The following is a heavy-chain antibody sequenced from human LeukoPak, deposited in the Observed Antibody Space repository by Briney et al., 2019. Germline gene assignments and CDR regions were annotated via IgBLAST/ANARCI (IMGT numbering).Heavy chain of an antibody. J-gene: IGHJ4*02. D-gene: IGHD4-23*01. CDR3: VRAGYGGNSADY. CDR1: GGSISSTNW. V-gene: IGHV4-4*02. Sequence: SETLSLTCAVSGGSISSTNWWSWVRQPPGKELEWIGEIHHSGSTNYNPSLKSRVTTPVDKSKNQFSLKLSSVTAADTAVYYCVRAGYGGNSADYWGQGTLVTVSS. CDR2: IHHSGST.